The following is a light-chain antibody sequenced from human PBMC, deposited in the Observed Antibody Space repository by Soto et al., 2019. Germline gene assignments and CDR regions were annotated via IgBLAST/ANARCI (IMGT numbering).Light chain of an antibody. J-gene: IGKJ4*01. CDR1: QSVAFH. CDR2: GAF. CDR3: QQYKKWPPLT. V-gene: IGKV3-15*01. Sequence: EIVMTQSPATLSVSPGETATLSCRASQSVAFHLAWYQQKPGQGPRLLIYGAFTRATGIPARFSGSGSGTEFTLTTSSLQSEDFAAYYCQQYKKWPPLTFGGGTKVEIK.